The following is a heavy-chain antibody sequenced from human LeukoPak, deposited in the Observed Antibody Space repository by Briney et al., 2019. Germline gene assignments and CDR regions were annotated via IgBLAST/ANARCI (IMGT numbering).Heavy chain of an antibody. V-gene: IGHV3-53*01. Sequence: PGGSLRLSCAASGITVSSKYMSWVRQAPGKGLEWVSVMQSGGSTYYADSVKGRFTISRDDSKNTVYLQMNSLRAEDTSVYFCARGGGSSGYYYADYWGQGTLVTVSS. CDR3: ARGGGSSGYYYADY. J-gene: IGHJ4*02. CDR2: MQSGGST. D-gene: IGHD3-22*01. CDR1: GITVSSKY.